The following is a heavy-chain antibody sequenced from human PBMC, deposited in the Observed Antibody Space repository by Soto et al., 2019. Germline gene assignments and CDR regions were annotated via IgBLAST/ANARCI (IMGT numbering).Heavy chain of an antibody. CDR1: GYSFSVYW. J-gene: IGHJ3*02. D-gene: IGHD1-26*01. Sequence: EVQLMQSGAEVKKPGESLKISCEASGYSFSVYWIGWVRQMPGKGLEWTGIIYPVDSDTRYRPSFQGQVTISADKSIRTVFLQWSSLKASDTAMYYCARRGRAIVGDAPEGGFDIWGQGTMVTVSS. V-gene: IGHV5-51*01. CDR2: IYPVDSDT. CDR3: ARRGRAIVGDAPEGGFDI.